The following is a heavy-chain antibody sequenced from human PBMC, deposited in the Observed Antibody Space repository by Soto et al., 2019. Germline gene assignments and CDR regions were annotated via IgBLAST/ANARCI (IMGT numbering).Heavy chain of an antibody. J-gene: IGHJ4*02. CDR2: ISGSGGTT. CDR3: ATISDRGIAAALDS. V-gene: IGHV3-23*01. Sequence: GGSLRLSCVASTFTFTDYAMSWVRQAPGEGLEWVSGISGSGGTTYYAESVKGRFSISRDNSKNTLYLHLNNLRVEDTAIYYCATISDRGIAAALDSWGQGTLVTVSS. D-gene: IGHD6-13*01. CDR1: TFTFTDYA.